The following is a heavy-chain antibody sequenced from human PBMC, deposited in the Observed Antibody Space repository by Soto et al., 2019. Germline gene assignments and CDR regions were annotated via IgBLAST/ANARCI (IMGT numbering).Heavy chain of an antibody. V-gene: IGHV3-30*18. CDR1: GFTFSSYG. J-gene: IGHJ6*02. CDR3: AKAIMTTVTTLYYYYGMDV. CDR2: ISYDGSNK. Sequence: PGGSLRLSCAASGFTFSSYGMHWVRQAPGKGLEWVAVISYDGSNKYYADSVKGRFTISRDNSKNTLYLQMNSLRAEDTAVYYCAKAIMTTVTTLYYYYGMDVWGQGTTDTVSS. D-gene: IGHD4-4*01.